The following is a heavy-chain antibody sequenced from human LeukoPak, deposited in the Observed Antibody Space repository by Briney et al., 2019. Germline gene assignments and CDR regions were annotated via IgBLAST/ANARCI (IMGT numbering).Heavy chain of an antibody. J-gene: IGHJ4*02. D-gene: IGHD6-19*01. CDR3: VRDPYSGWHFDH. Sequence: PGGSLRLSCAASGFTFSSYSMNWVRQASGKGPEWVSSISSSSSYIYYADSVKGRFTVSRDNAKNSLYLQMNSLRAEDTAVYYCVRDPYSGWHFDHWGQGTLVTVSS. V-gene: IGHV3-21*01. CDR2: ISSSSSYI. CDR1: GFTFSSYS.